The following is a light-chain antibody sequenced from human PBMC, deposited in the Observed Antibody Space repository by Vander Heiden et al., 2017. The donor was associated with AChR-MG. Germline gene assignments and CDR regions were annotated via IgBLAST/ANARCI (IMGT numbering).Light chain of an antibody. J-gene: IGKJ1*01. V-gene: IGKV3-20*01. CDR3: QQGLTSPAT. CDR2: RAS. CDR1: QTISDNC. Sequence: EIVLTQSPGTLSASPGERATLSCRASQTISDNCLAWYQHKPGQAPRLLIYRASSRATGIPARFSGGGSETDFTLTISRLEPEDFAVYYCQQGLTSPATFGQRTKV.